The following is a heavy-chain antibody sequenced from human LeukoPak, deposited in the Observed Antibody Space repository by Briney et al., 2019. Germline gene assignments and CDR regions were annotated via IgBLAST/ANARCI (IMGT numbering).Heavy chain of an antibody. J-gene: IGHJ4*02. CDR2: IYYSGST. D-gene: IGHD4-17*01. CDR1: GRSISSYY. Sequence: SETLSLTCTVSGRSISSYYWGWIRQPPGKGLEWIGSIYYSGSTYYNPSLKSRVTISVDTSKNQFSLKLSSVTAADTAVYYCARDRRLPRAHYFDYWGQGTLVTVSS. CDR3: ARDRRLPRAHYFDY. V-gene: IGHV4-39*07.